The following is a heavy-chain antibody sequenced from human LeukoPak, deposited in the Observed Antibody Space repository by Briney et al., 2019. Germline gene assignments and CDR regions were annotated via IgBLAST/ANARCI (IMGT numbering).Heavy chain of an antibody. J-gene: IGHJ4*02. CDR3: ARVRGGMIVVVFDY. CDR2: INPNSGGT. V-gene: IGHV1-2*02. Sequence: ASVKVSCKASGYTFTGYYMHRVRQAPGQGLEWMGWINPNSGGTNYAQKFQGRVTMTRDTSISTAYMELSRLRSDDTAVYYCARVRGGMIVVVFDYWGQGTLVTVSS. CDR1: GYTFTGYY. D-gene: IGHD3-22*01.